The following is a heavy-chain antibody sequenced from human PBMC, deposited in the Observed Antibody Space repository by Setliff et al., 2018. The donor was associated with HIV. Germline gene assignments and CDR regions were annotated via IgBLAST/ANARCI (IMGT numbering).Heavy chain of an antibody. J-gene: IGHJ4*02. CDR1: GYTFTTYG. Sequence: GASVKVSCKASGYTFTTYGMNWVRQAPGQGLEWMGWINPNSGGTNYAQKFQGWVTMTTDTSTSTAYMDLRSLRSDDTAVYYCARRGNYYASAFDYWGQGTLVTVSS. CDR2: INPNSGGT. V-gene: IGHV1-2*04. D-gene: IGHD3-10*01. CDR3: ARRGNYYASAFDY.